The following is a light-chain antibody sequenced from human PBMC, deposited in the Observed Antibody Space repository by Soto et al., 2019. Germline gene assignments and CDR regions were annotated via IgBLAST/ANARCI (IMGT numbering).Light chain of an antibody. CDR1: SSDVGGYNY. J-gene: IGLJ2*01. CDR3: CSYAGSSTL. V-gene: IGLV2-11*01. CDR2: DVS. Sequence: QSVLTQPRSVSGSPGQSVTISCTGTSSDVGGYNYVSWYQQHPGKAPKLMIYDVSKRPSGVPDRFSGSKSGNTASLTISGLQAEDEADYYFCSYAGSSTLFGGGTKVTV.